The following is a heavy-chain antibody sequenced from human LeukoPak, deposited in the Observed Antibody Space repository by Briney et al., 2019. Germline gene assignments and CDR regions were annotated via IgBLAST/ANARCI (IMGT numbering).Heavy chain of an antibody. D-gene: IGHD4-17*01. CDR2: IYYSGNT. CDR3: ARSRSIDYGDYGWFVY. J-gene: IGHJ4*02. CDR1: GGSINGYY. V-gene: IGHV4-59*08. Sequence: SETLSLTCTVSGGSINGYYCSWIRQPPGRGLEWIGYIYYSGNTNYSPSLKSRVTISVDTSKNQFSLNLSSVTAADTAVYYCARSRSIDYGDYGWFVYWGQGTLVTVS.